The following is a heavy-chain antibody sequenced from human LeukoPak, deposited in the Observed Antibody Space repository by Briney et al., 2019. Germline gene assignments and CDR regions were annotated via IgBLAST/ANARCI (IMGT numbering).Heavy chain of an antibody. J-gene: IGHJ4*02. Sequence: ASVKVSCKASGYTFTGYYMHWVRQAPGQGLEWMGWINPNSGGTNYAQKFQGRVTMTRDTSISTAYMELSRLRSDDTAVYYCARAGPIGSSRFDYWGQGTLVTVSS. V-gene: IGHV1-2*02. CDR1: GYTFTGYY. CDR3: ARAGPIGSSRFDY. CDR2: INPNSGGT. D-gene: IGHD2-2*01.